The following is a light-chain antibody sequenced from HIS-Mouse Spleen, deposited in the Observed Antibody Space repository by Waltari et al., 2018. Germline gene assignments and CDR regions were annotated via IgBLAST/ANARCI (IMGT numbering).Light chain of an antibody. CDR1: SSDVGGYNY. Sequence: QSALTQPASVSGSPGQSIPISCTGTSSDVGGYNYVSWYQQHTGKAPQLMIYDVSNRPSGVSNRFSGSKSGNTASLTISGLQAEDEADYYCSSYTSSSTLYVFGTGTKVTVL. CDR3: SSYTSSSTLYV. CDR2: DVS. J-gene: IGLJ1*01. V-gene: IGLV2-14*03.